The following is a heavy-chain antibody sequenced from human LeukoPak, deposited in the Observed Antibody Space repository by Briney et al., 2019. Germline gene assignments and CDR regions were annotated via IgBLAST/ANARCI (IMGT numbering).Heavy chain of an antibody. V-gene: IGHV3-15*01. Sequence: GGSLRLSCAASGFTFSNAWMSWVRQAPGKGLEWVGRIKSKTDGGTTDYAAPVKGRFTISRDDSKNTLYLQMNSLKTEDTAVYYCTTGLDYYDSSGYSPWGQGTLVTVSS. CDR1: GFTFSNAW. CDR3: TTGLDYYDSSGYSP. J-gene: IGHJ5*02. CDR2: IKSKTDGGTT. D-gene: IGHD3-22*01.